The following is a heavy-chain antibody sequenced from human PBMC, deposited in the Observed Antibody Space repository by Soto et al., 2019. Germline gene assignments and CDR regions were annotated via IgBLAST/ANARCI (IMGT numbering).Heavy chain of an antibody. CDR2: ISANNGNI. CDR3: ARGQMLGRFYY. CDR1: GYTFTTYG. J-gene: IGHJ4*02. Sequence: QVQLVQSGTEVKKPGASVKVSCKASGYTFTTYGISWVRQAPGQGLEWMGWISANNGNINYPQKVQGIVTMTTETSTNTAYMELRSLRFDDTAVYYCARGQMLGRFYYCGQGTLVTVSS. D-gene: IGHD3-10*02. V-gene: IGHV1-18*01.